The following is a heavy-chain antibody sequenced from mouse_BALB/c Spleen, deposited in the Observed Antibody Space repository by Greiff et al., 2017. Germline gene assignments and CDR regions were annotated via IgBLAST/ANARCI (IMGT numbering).Heavy chain of an antibody. D-gene: IGHD1-2*01. CDR1: GYSITSDYA. CDR3: ARNYGYPFAY. Sequence: EVQLVESGPGLVKPSQSLSLTCTVTGYSITSDYAWNWIRQFPGNKLEWMGYISYSGSTSYNPSLKSRISITRDTSKNQFFLQLNSVTTEDTATYYCARNYGYPFAYWGQGTLVTVSA. CDR2: ISYSGST. V-gene: IGHV3-2*02. J-gene: IGHJ3*01.